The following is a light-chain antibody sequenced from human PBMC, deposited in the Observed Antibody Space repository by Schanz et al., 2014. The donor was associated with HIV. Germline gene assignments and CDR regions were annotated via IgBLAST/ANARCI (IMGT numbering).Light chain of an antibody. CDR3: SSYAATSNVL. CDR2: EVS. Sequence: FALTQPPSASGSPGQSVTISCTGTSSDVGGYNYVSWYQQHPGKAPKLMIYEVSERPSGVPDRFSGSKSGNTASLTVSGLQADDEADYYCSSYAATSNVLFGGGTKLTVL. V-gene: IGLV2-8*01. CDR1: SSDVGGYNY. J-gene: IGLJ3*02.